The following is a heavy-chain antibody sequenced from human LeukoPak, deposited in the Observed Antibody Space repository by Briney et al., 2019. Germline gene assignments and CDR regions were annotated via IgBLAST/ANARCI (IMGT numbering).Heavy chain of an antibody. D-gene: IGHD1-26*01. Sequence: GGSLRLSCAASGFTFSSYAMSWVRQAPGKGLEWVSAISGSGGSTYYADSVKGRFTISRDNSKNTLYLQMNSLTGEDTAVYFCAKDVGPNWFDPRGQGILVTVSS. CDR2: ISGSGGST. J-gene: IGHJ5*02. CDR3: AKDVGPNWFDP. V-gene: IGHV3-23*01. CDR1: GFTFSSYA.